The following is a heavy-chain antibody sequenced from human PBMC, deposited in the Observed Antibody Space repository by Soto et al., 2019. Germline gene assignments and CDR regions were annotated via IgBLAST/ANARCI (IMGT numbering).Heavy chain of an antibody. CDR3: AQAISRERQIDY. CDR1: GFILKNNA. V-gene: IGHV3-23*01. J-gene: IGHJ4*02. CDR2: MDNIAAGT. D-gene: IGHD1-26*01. Sequence: EVQLLESGGDFVEPGGSLSLSCAASGFILKNNARGWVRQAPGKGLEWVSTMDNIAAGTDYADSVKGRFTISRDNSKNTLYLQLNNLRAEDTAVYYCAQAISRERQIDYWGQGTLVTVSS.